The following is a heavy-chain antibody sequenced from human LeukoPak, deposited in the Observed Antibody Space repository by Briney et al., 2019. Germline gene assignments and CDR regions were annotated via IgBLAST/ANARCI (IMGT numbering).Heavy chain of an antibody. J-gene: IGHJ3*02. CDR2: INPSSGST. CDR3: ARGGYDTSAEAFDI. D-gene: IGHD3-22*01. V-gene: IGHV1-46*02. CDR1: GYTFNSYY. Sequence: GASVKVSCKASGYTFNSYYIHWVRQAPGQGLEWMGIINPSSGSTNYPQKFQGRVTMTRDMSTITVYMELSSLRSEDTAVYYCARGGYDTSAEAFDIWGQGTMVTVSS.